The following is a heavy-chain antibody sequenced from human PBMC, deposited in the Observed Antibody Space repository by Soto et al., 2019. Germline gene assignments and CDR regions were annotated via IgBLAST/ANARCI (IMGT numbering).Heavy chain of an antibody. CDR3: GRDGVSSTGYTWNYGTYFDY. CDR2: ISYDGNNK. D-gene: IGHD1-7*01. V-gene: IGHV3-30-3*01. J-gene: IGHJ4*02. CDR1: GFTYSTYT. Sequence: GSLRLSCAASGFTYSTYTMHWVRQAPGKGLEWVAVISYDGNNKFYADSVKGRFTISRDSTKQTLYLQMNSLRPDDTAMYYCGRDGVSSTGYTWNYGTYFDYWGGGALVTFP.